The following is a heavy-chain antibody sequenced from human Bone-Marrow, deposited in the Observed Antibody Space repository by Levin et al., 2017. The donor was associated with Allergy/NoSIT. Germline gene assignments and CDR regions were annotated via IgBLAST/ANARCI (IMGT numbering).Heavy chain of an antibody. Sequence: PGGSLRLSCKASGGTFSSYAISWVRQAPGQGLEWMGGIIPIFGTTNYAQKFQGRVTITADESTSTAYMELSSLRSEDTAVYYCARDRGNVVVLPAYFDPWGQGTLVTVSS. CDR3: ARDRGNVVVLPAYFDP. V-gene: IGHV1-69*01. J-gene: IGHJ5*02. CDR1: GGTFSSYA. D-gene: IGHD2-2*01. CDR2: IIPIFGTT.